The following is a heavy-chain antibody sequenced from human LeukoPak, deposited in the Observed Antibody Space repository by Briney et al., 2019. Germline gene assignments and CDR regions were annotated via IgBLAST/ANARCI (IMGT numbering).Heavy chain of an antibody. CDR1: GFTFSDYY. CDR2: ISSGSTI. Sequence: GGSLRLSCAASGFTFSDYYMSWIRRAPGKGLEWVSYISSGSTIYYADSVKGRFTISRDNAKNSLYLQMNSLRAEDTAVYYCARDSYIVLMVYAISYYGMDVWGQGTTVTVSS. CDR3: ARDSYIVLMVYAISYYGMDV. V-gene: IGHV3-11*01. J-gene: IGHJ6*02. D-gene: IGHD2-8*01.